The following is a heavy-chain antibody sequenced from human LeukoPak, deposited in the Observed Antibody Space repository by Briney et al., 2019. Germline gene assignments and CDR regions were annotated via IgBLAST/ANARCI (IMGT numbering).Heavy chain of an antibody. CDR2: INHSGST. Sequence: SETLSLTCTVYGGSFSGYYWSWIRQPPGKGLEWIGEINHSGSTNYNPSLKSRVTVSVDTSKNQFSLKLSSVTAADTAVYYCARDPIVGATNDYWGQGTLVTVSS. V-gene: IGHV4-34*01. J-gene: IGHJ4*02. CDR3: ARDPIVGATNDY. CDR1: GGSFSGYY. D-gene: IGHD1-26*01.